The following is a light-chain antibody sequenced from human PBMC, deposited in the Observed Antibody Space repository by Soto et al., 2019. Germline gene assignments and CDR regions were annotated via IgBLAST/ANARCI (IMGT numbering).Light chain of an antibody. Sequence: QSALTQPASVSGSPGQSITISCTGTSSDVGGYNYVSWYQQHPGKAPKLMIYDVSDRPSGVSNRFSGSKSGNTASLTISGVKAEDEADYYCSSYTSSSSLGVFGGGTKLTVL. CDR2: DVS. CDR3: SSYTSSSSLGV. CDR1: SSDVGGYNY. J-gene: IGLJ3*02. V-gene: IGLV2-14*01.